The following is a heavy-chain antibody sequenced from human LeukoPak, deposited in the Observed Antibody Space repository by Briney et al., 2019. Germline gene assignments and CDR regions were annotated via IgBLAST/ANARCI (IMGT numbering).Heavy chain of an antibody. CDR2: IYSGGST. Sequence: QTGGSLRLSCAASGFTFSSYAMSWVRQAPGKGLEWVSVIYSGGSTYYADSVKGRFTISRDNSKNTLYLQMNSLRAEDTAVYYCARGAELNDYWGQGTLVTVSS. J-gene: IGHJ4*02. CDR1: GFTFSSYA. V-gene: IGHV3-66*01. CDR3: ARGAELNDY.